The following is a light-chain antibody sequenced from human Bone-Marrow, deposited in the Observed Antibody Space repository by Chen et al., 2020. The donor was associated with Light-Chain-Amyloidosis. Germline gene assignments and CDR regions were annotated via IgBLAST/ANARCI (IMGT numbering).Light chain of an antibody. Sequence: DIQLTQSPSFLSASVGDRVTITCRASQGIRSYLAWYQQKPGKAPKLLIYAASTLQSGVTSRFSGSGSGTEFTLTISSLQPEDFATYYCQQLTSYPRTFGQGTKVEI. V-gene: IGKV1-9*01. J-gene: IGKJ1*01. CDR2: AAS. CDR1: QGIRSY. CDR3: QQLTSYPRT.